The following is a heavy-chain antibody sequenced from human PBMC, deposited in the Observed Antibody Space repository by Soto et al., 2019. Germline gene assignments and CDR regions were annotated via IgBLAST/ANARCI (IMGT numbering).Heavy chain of an antibody. CDR1: GGSISSGDYY. CDR2: IYYSGST. V-gene: IGHV4-30-4*01. J-gene: IGHJ5*02. D-gene: IGHD3-10*01. CDR3: ARDIGLLWSGLDP. Sequence: SETLSLTCTVSGGSISSGDYYWSWIRQPPGKGLEWIGYIYYSGSTYYNPSLKSRVTISVDTSKNQFSLKLSSVTAADTAVYSCARDIGLLWSGLDPWGQGTLVTVSS.